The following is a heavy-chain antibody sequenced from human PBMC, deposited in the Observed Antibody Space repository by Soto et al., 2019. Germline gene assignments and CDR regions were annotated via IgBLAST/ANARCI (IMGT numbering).Heavy chain of an antibody. CDR2: IYYTGST. J-gene: IGHJ4*02. CDR1: GGSINSGDSY. Sequence: SETLSLTCSVSGGSINSGDSYWNWIRQNPGKGLEWIGFIYYTGSTYCNPSLRSRCSMSLDTSENQFSLKLSSVTAADTAVYYCARDKITGLFDYWGQGTLVTVSS. CDR3: ARDKITGLFDY. V-gene: IGHV4-31*03. D-gene: IGHD2-8*02.